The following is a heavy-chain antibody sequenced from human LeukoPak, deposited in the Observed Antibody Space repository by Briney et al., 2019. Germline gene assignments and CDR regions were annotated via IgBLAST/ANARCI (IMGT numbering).Heavy chain of an antibody. CDR2: IYYSGNT. CDR3: ARLRPNDYGDYSWFDP. D-gene: IGHD4-17*01. J-gene: IGHJ5*02. V-gene: IGHV4-39*01. Sequence: SETLSLTCTVSGGSISSSSFYWGWIRQPPGRGLEWIGSIYYSGNTYYNPSLKSRVTISVDTSKNQFSLNLSSVTAADTAVYYCARLRPNDYGDYSWFDPWGQGTLVTVSS. CDR1: GGSISSSSFY.